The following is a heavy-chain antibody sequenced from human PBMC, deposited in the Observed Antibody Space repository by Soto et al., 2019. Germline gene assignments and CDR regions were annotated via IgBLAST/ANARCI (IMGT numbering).Heavy chain of an antibody. V-gene: IGHV1-69*01. CDR3: ARGDGKDIVVVVAATRYYYYGMDV. D-gene: IGHD2-15*01. Sequence: QVQLVQSGAEVKKPGSSVKVSCKASGGTFSSYAISWVRQAPGQGLEWMGGIIPIFGTANYAQKFQGRVTIPADESTSTAYMELSSLRSEDTAVYYCARGDGKDIVVVVAATRYYYYGMDVWGQGTTVTVSS. CDR2: IIPIFGTA. J-gene: IGHJ6*02. CDR1: GGTFSSYA.